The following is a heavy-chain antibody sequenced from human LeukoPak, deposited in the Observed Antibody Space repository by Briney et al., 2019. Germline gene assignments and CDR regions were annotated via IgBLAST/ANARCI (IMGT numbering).Heavy chain of an antibody. CDR2: INPSGGST. CDR3: ARDRDYYDSSGSYRDAFDI. J-gene: IGHJ3*02. Sequence: ASVKVSCKASGYTFTSYYMHWVRQAPGQVLGWMGIINPSGGSTSYAQKFQGRVTMTRDTSTSTVYMELSSLRSEDTAVYYCARDRDYYDSSGSYRDAFDIWGQGTMVTVSS. V-gene: IGHV1-46*01. CDR1: GYTFTSYY. D-gene: IGHD3-22*01.